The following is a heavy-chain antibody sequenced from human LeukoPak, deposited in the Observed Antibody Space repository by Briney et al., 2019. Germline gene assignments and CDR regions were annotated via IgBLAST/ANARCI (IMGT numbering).Heavy chain of an antibody. V-gene: IGHV1-18*01. D-gene: IGHD6-6*01. CDR3: ARDAPGEGVARPLGWFDP. J-gene: IGHJ5*02. Sequence: ASVKVSCKASGYTFTSYGISWVRQAPGQGLEWMGWISAYNGNTNYAQKLQGRVTMTTDTSTSTAYMELRSLRSDDTAVYYCARDAPGEGVARPLGWFDPWGQGTLVTVSS. CDR2: ISAYNGNT. CDR1: GYTFTSYG.